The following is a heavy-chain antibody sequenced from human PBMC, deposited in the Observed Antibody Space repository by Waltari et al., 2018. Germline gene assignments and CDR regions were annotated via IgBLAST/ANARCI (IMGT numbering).Heavy chain of an antibody. J-gene: IGHJ4*02. CDR2: IYHSGST. CDR3: ARLDHCSSTSCLPCD. CDR1: GYSISSGYY. D-gene: IGHD2-2*01. Sequence: QVQLQESGPGLVKPSETLSLTCAVSGYSISSGYYWGWIRPPPGKGLEWIGSIYHSGSTYYNPSLKSRVTISVDTSKNQFSLKLSSVTAADTAVYYCARLDHCSSTSCLPCDWGQGTLVTVSS. V-gene: IGHV4-38-2*01.